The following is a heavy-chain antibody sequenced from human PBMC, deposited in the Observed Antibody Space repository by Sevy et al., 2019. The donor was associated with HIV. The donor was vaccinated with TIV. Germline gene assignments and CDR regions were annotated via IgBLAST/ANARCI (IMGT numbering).Heavy chain of an antibody. J-gene: IGHJ4*02. Sequence: ASVKVSCKASGGTFSSYAISWVRQAPGQGLEWMGGIIPIFGTANYAQKFQGRVTITADESTSTAYMELSSLRSEDTAVYYCAREGHCSSTSCHFDYCGQGTLVTVSS. V-gene: IGHV1-69*13. CDR3: AREGHCSSTSCHFDY. CDR2: IIPIFGTA. D-gene: IGHD2-2*01. CDR1: GGTFSSYA.